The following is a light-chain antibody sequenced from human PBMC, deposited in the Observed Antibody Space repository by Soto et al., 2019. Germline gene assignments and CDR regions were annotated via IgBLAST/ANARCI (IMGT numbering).Light chain of an antibody. J-gene: IGLJ1*01. CDR1: SXDVGAYNY. Sequence: QSALTQPGSVSGSPGQSITISCTGTSXDVGAYNYASWYQHHPGKAPKLMIYEVTNRPSGVSNRFSGSKSGNTASLTISGLQAEDEADYYCNSYTTNSNRVFGTGTKVTFL. CDR3: NSYTTNSNRV. CDR2: EVT. V-gene: IGLV2-14*01.